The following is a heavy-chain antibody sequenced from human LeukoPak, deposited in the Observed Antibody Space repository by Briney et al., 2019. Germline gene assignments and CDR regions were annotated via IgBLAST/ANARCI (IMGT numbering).Heavy chain of an antibody. V-gene: IGHV3-13*01. J-gene: IGHJ4*02. CDR1: GFTFSNYA. D-gene: IGHD6-19*01. CDR2: IGTAGDT. Sequence: GGSLRLSCAAFGFTFSNYAMGWVRQATGKGLEWVSGIGTAGDTYYPGSVKGRFTISRENAKNSLYLQMNSLRAGDTAVYYCARAQGSGWYDYWGQGTLVTVSS. CDR3: ARAQGSGWYDY.